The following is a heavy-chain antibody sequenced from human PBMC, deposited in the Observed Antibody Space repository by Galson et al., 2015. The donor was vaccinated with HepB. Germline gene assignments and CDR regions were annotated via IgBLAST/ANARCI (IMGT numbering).Heavy chain of an antibody. CDR1: GDTFSSYA. CDR3: ATVEYSGSQRVFDN. Sequence: SVKVSCKASGDTFSSYAISWVRQAPGQGLEWMGGIIPTIGTVSYAQKFQGRVMITADKSMSTAYMELSNLRFEDTAVYYCATVEYSGSQRVFDNWGQGTQVTVSS. J-gene: IGHJ4*02. D-gene: IGHD1-26*01. V-gene: IGHV1-69*06. CDR2: IIPTIGTV.